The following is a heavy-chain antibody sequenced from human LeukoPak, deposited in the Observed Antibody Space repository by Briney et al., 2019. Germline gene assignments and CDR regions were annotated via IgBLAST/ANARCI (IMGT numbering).Heavy chain of an antibody. CDR2: IWYDGSNK. D-gene: IGHD2/OR15-2a*01. J-gene: IGHJ4*02. Sequence: QPGGSLRLSCAASGFTFSSYGMHWVRQAPGKGLEWVAVIWYDGSNKYYADSVKGRFAISRDNSKNTLYLQMNSLRAEDTAVYYCARGRLVFLDYFDYWGQGTLVTVSS. CDR1: GFTFSSYG. CDR3: ARGRLVFLDYFDY. V-gene: IGHV3-33*01.